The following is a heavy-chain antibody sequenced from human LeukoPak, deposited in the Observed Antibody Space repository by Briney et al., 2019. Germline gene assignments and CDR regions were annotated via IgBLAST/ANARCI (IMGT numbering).Heavy chain of an antibody. CDR2: FDPEDGET. CDR3: ATAPLYYYDSSGYSLPNYGMDV. D-gene: IGHD3-22*01. J-gene: IGHJ6*02. V-gene: IGHV1-24*01. Sequence: ASVKVSCKASGGTFSSYAISWVRQAPGKGLEWMGGFDPEDGETIYAQKFQGRVTMTEDTSTDTAYMELSSLRSEDTAVYYCATAPLYYYDSSGYSLPNYGMDVWGQGTTVTVSS. CDR1: GGTFSSYA.